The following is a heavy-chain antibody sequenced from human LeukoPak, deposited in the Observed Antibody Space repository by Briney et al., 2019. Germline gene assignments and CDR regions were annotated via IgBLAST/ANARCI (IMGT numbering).Heavy chain of an antibody. D-gene: IGHD6-19*01. Sequence: TGGSLRLSCAASGFTFSSYWMSWVCQAPGKGLEWVANIKQDGSEKYYVDSVKGRFTISRDNAKNSLYLQMNSLRAEDTAVYYCARDSSGWYNYYYGMDVWGQGTTVTVSS. CDR3: ARDSSGWYNYYYGMDV. V-gene: IGHV3-7*05. CDR2: IKQDGSEK. CDR1: GFTFSSYW. J-gene: IGHJ6*02.